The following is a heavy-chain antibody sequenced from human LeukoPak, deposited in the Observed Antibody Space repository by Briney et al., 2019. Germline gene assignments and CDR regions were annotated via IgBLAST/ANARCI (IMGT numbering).Heavy chain of an antibody. CDR2: ISSSSSTI. CDR3: AKDRQPLLEGPPDY. CDR1: GFTFSSYS. V-gene: IGHV3-48*01. J-gene: IGHJ4*02. D-gene: IGHD2-21*02. Sequence: PGGSLRLSCAASGFTFSSYSMNWVRQAPGKGLEWVSYISSSSSTIYYADSVKGRFTISRDNSKNTLYLQMNSLRAEDTAVYYCAKDRQPLLEGPPDYWGQGTLVTVSS.